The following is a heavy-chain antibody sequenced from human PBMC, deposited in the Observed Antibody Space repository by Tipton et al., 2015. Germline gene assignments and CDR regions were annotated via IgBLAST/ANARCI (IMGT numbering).Heavy chain of an antibody. CDR1: GYSISSGYY. J-gene: IGHJ6*02. CDR3: ARDLEHGMDV. Sequence: GLVKPSQTLSLTCAVSGYSISSGYYWGWIRQPPGKGLEWIGSIYHRGDTNYNPSLKSRVTISLDTSKNQFSLKLNSVAAADTAVYYCARDLEHGMDVWGHGTTVTVPS. D-gene: IGHD5-24*01. CDR2: IYHRGDT. V-gene: IGHV4-38-2*02.